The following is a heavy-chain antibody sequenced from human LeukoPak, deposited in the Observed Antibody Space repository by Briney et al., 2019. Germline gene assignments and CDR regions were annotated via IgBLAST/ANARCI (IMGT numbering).Heavy chain of an antibody. CDR3: AREGKESKSSWGYFDY. J-gene: IGHJ4*02. D-gene: IGHD6-13*01. CDR1: GFTFSSYA. V-gene: IGHV3-23*01. CDR2: ISGSGGST. Sequence: GGSLRLSCAASGFTFSSYAMSWVRQAPGKGLEWVSAISGSGGSTYYADSVKGRFTISRDNSENTVHLQMNSLRTEDTTLYYCAREGKESKSSWGYFDYWGQGALVTVAS.